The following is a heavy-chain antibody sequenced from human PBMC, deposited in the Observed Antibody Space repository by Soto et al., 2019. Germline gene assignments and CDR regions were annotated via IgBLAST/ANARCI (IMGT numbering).Heavy chain of an antibody. J-gene: IGHJ4*02. CDR1: GFAFSDYY. CDR2: VNPEGTSV. Sequence: SLRLSCEASGFAFSDYYMAWIRQRPGEGPQWIAFVNPEGTSVFYPDSVKGRFTIARENARNSLSLHMTSLRVEDTATYYCARDRAMATMTFDSWGQGSQVTVS. D-gene: IGHD2-21*02. CDR3: ARDRAMATMTFDS. V-gene: IGHV3-11*01.